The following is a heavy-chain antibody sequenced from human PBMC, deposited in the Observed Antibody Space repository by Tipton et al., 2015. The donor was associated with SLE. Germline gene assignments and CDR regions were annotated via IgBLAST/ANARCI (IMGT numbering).Heavy chain of an antibody. D-gene: IGHD6-6*01. CDR1: GYSISSGYY. CDR2: IYYSGST. J-gene: IGHJ4*02. CDR3: ARRSSIDY. V-gene: IGHV4-38-2*02. Sequence: TLSLTCTVSGYSISSGYYWGWIRQPPGKGLEWIGSIYYSGSTYYNPSLKTRVTISVDTSKNQLSLKLSSVTAADTTVYYCARRSSIDYWGQGKLVTVSS.